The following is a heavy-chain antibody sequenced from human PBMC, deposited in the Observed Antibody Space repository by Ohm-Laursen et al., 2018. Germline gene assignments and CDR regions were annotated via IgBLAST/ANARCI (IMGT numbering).Heavy chain of an antibody. CDR2: IYYSGST. CDR1: GGSVSSGSYF. Sequence: GTLSLTCTVSGGSVSSGSYFWSWIRQPPGKGLEWIGYIYYSGSTYYNPSLKSRVTISVDTSKNQFSLKLSSVTAADTAVYYCARSISGYQEYYFDYWGQGTLVTVSS. J-gene: IGHJ4*02. CDR3: ARSISGYQEYYFDY. D-gene: IGHD3-22*01. V-gene: IGHV4-61*01.